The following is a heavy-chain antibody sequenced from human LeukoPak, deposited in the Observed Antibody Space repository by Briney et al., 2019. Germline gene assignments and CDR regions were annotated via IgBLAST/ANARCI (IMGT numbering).Heavy chain of an antibody. V-gene: IGHV4-59*08. Sequence: SATLSLTCTVSGGSISSYFWSWIRQPPGKGLEWIRYIYYSGSTNYNPSLKSRVTISVDTSKNQFSLKLSSVTAADTAVYYCATYDSSGYKFDYWGQGTLVTVSS. CDR3: ATYDSSGYKFDY. CDR1: GGSISSYF. D-gene: IGHD3-22*01. CDR2: IYYSGST. J-gene: IGHJ4*02.